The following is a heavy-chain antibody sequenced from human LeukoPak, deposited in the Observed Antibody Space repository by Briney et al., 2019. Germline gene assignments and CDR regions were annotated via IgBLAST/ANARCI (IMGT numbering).Heavy chain of an antibody. J-gene: IGHJ4*02. Sequence: TGGSLGLSCAASGFTFDDYAMHWVRQAPGKGLEWVSGISWNSGSIGYADSVKGRFTISRENAKNSLYLQMNSLRAGDTAVYYCAKGGLRDGDYWGQGTLVTVSS. CDR1: GFTFDDYA. CDR2: ISWNSGSI. CDR3: AKGGLRDGDY. V-gene: IGHV3-9*01. D-gene: IGHD5-24*01.